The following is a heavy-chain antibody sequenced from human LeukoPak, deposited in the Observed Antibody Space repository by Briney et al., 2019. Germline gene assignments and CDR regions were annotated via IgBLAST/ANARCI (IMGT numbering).Heavy chain of an antibody. CDR3: ARGGEEDTVADVLLWFGELPPLYYYYYGMDV. J-gene: IGHJ6*02. CDR1: GFTFSSYS. D-gene: IGHD3-10*01. CDR2: ISSSSSYI. Sequence: GGSLRLSCAASGFTFSSYSMNWVRQAPGKGLEWVSSISSSSSYIYHADSVKGRFTISRDNAKNSLYLQMNSLRAEDTAVYYCARGGEEDTVADVLLWFGELPPLYYYYYGMDVWGQGTTVTVSS. V-gene: IGHV3-21*01.